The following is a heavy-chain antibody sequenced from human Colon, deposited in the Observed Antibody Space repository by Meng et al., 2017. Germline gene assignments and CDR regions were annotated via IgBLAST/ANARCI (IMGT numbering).Heavy chain of an antibody. J-gene: IGHJ4*02. CDR1: GGSFSGYY. V-gene: IGHV4-34*01. CDR2: INHSGST. CDR3: AAIEMATPSAYYFDY. Sequence: QVQLQQWGAGLLKPSETLSLTCAVYGGSFSGYYWSWIRQPPGKGLEWIGEINHSGSTNYNPSLKSRVTISVDTSKNQFSLKLSSVTAADTAVYYCAAIEMATPSAYYFDYWGQGTLVTVSS. D-gene: IGHD5-24*01.